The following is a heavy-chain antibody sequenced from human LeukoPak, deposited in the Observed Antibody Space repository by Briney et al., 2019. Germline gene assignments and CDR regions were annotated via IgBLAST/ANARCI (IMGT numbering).Heavy chain of an antibody. D-gene: IGHD6-13*01. Sequence: SETLSLTCTVSGGSISSYYWSWIRRPPGKGLEWIGYIYYSGSTNYNPSLKSRVTISVDTSKNQFSLKLSSVTAADTAVYYCAREAVAAAGRYYYGMDVWGQGTTVTVSS. CDR1: GGSISSYY. CDR2: IYYSGST. J-gene: IGHJ6*02. CDR3: AREAVAAAGRYYYGMDV. V-gene: IGHV4-59*01.